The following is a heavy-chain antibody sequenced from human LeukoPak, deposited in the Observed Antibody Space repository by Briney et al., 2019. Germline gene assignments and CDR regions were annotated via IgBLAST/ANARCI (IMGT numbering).Heavy chain of an antibody. V-gene: IGHV4-4*07. CDR1: GGSISSYY. CDR2: IYTSGST. CDR3: ARAHPIKGDIAAAAGDAFDI. D-gene: IGHD6-13*01. J-gene: IGHJ3*02. Sequence: SETLSLTCTVSGGSISSYYWSWIRQPAGKGLEWIGRIYTSGSTNYNPSLKSRVTMSVDTSKNQFSLKLSSVTAADTAVYSCARAHPIKGDIAAAAGDAFDIWGQGTMVTVSS.